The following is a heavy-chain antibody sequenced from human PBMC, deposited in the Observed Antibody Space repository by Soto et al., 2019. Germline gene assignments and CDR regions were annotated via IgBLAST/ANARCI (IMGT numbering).Heavy chain of an antibody. CDR1: GFNFSSYW. CDR2: IKQDGSEK. Sequence: GGSQILSCAASGFNFSSYWMNWVRKAPGKGLEWVANIKQDGSEKYYVDSVKGRFTISRDNAKNSLYLQMNSLRAEDTAVYYCARDWGGYCSGGSCYSHDAFDIWGQGTMVTVSS. J-gene: IGHJ3*02. V-gene: IGHV3-7*01. CDR3: ARDWGGYCSGGSCYSHDAFDI. D-gene: IGHD2-15*01.